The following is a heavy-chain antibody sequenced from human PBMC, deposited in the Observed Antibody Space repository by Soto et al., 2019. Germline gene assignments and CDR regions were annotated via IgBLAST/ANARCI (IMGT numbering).Heavy chain of an antibody. CDR3: ARCSRNSCYSYGVDV. CDR2: ISDSGATK. D-gene: IGHD2-15*01. CDR1: GFTFSDFA. J-gene: IGHJ6*02. V-gene: IGHV3-48*02. Sequence: GVSLRLSCAASGFTFSDFAMNWVRQTPGKGLEWVSYISDSGATKHYADSVKGRFIISRDNGKDSLYLQMNSLRDEDTAVYFCARCSRNSCYSYGVDVWGQGATVTVSS.